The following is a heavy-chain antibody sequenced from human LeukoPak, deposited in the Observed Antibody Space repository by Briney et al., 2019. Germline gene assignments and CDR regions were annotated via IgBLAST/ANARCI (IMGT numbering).Heavy chain of an antibody. CDR3: ARGLGGDYVWGSYRYGFDI. V-gene: IGHV1-8*03. CDR2: MNPNSGNT. D-gene: IGHD3-16*02. Sequence: ASVKVSCKASGYTFTSYDINWVRQATGQGLEWMGWMNPNSGNTGYAQEFQGRVTITRNTSISTAYMELSSLRSEDTAVYYCARGLGGDYVWGSYRYGFDIWGQGTMVTVSS. J-gene: IGHJ3*02. CDR1: GYTFTSYD.